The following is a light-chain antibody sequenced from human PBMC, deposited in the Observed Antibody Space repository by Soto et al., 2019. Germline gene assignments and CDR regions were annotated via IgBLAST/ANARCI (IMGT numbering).Light chain of an antibody. J-gene: IGKJ1*01. CDR3: QQFNKWPRT. CDR1: QSVSTN. V-gene: IGKV3-15*01. CDR2: GAY. Sequence: VMTQSPATLSVSPGERVTLSCRASQSVSTNLAWYQQRPGQAPRLIISGAYTRATGIPARFSGSGSGTEFTLTISSLQSEDFAIYYCQQFNKWPRTFGQGTRVEIK.